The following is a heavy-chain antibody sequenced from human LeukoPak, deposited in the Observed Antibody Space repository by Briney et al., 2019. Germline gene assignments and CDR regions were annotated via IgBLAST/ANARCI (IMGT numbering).Heavy chain of an antibody. CDR2: ISVSGTTT. Sequence: GGSLRLSCAASGFTFTNHGMTWVRQAPGKGLEWVAVISVSGTTTYYADSVKGRFTISRDNSKSTLFLQMNSLRVEDTAVYYCAKDQSPKRYRQTSGSWGQGTLVTVSS. J-gene: IGHJ5*02. V-gene: IGHV3-23*01. CDR1: GFTFTNHG. D-gene: IGHD5-12*01. CDR3: AKDQSPKRYRQTSGS.